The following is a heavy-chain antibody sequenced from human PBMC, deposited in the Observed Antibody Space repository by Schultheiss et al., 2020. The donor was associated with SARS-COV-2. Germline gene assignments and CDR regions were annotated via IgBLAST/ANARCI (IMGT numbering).Heavy chain of an antibody. CDR1: GGSFSGYY. V-gene: IGHV4-34*01. CDR3: ARDLLEN. Sequence: GSLRLSCAVYGGSFSGYYWSWIRQPPGKGLEWIGEINHSGSTNYNPYLKSRVTISVDTSKNQFSLKLSSVTAADTAVYYCARDLLENWGQGTLVTVSS. J-gene: IGHJ4*02. CDR2: INHSGST.